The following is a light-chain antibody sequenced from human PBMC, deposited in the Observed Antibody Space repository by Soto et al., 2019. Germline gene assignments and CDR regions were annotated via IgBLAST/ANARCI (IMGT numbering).Light chain of an antibody. CDR3: CSYAGSYSWV. J-gene: IGLJ3*02. CDR1: SSDVGAYNY. CDR2: DVS. Sequence: QSALTQPRSVSGSPGQSVTISCTGTSSDVGAYNYVSWYQHHPGKATKVMLYDVSERPSGVPDRFSGSNSDNKASLTISGLQAEDEADYYGCSYAGSYSWVFGGGTKLTVL. V-gene: IGLV2-11*01.